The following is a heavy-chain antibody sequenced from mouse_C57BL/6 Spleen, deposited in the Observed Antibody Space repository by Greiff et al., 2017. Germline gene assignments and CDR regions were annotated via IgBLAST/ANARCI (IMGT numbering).Heavy chain of an antibody. J-gene: IGHJ1*03. V-gene: IGHV1-66*01. CDR1: GYSFTSYY. CDR2: IYPGSGNT. CDR3: ARGVLRPWYFDV. D-gene: IGHD1-1*01. Sequence: QVQLKQSGPELVKPGASVKISCKASGYSFTSYYIHWVKQRPGQGLEWIGWIYPGSGNTKYNETFKGKATLTADTSSSTAYMQLSSLTSEDSAVYYCARGVLRPWYFDVWGTGTTVTVSS.